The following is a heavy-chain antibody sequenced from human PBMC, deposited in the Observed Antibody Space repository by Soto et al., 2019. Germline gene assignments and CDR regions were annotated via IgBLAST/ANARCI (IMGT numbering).Heavy chain of an antibody. J-gene: IGHJ6*02. CDR1: GGSFSGYY. CDR3: ARASMRIAVADLGRPYYYYGMDV. V-gene: IGHV4-34*01. CDR2: INHSGST. Sequence: SETLSLTCAVYGGSFSGYYWSWIRQPPGKGLEWIGEINHSGSTNYNPSLKSRVTISVDTSKNQFSLKLSSVTAADTAVYYCARASMRIAVADLGRPYYYYGMDVWGQGTTVTVSS. D-gene: IGHD6-19*01.